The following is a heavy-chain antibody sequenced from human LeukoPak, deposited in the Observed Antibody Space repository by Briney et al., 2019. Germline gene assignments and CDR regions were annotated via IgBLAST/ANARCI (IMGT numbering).Heavy chain of an antibody. CDR2: IYYSGST. Sequence: SETLSLTCTVSGGSISSSRYYWGWIRQPPGKGLEWIGSIYYSGSTYYNPSLKSRVTISVDTSKNQFSLKLSSVTAADTAVYYCARPTLIVGATFDWGQGTLVTVSS. CDR3: ARPTLIVGATFD. CDR1: GGSISSSRYY. D-gene: IGHD1-26*01. J-gene: IGHJ4*02. V-gene: IGHV4-39*01.